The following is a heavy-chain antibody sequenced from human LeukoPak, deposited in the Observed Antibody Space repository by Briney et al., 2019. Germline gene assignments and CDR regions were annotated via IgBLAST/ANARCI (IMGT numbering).Heavy chain of an antibody. D-gene: IGHD3-22*01. CDR1: GYTFTNYD. Sequence: GASVKVSCKASGYTFTNYDINWVRQATGQGLEWMGWMNPKSGNTGHAQKFQGRVTITRDTSISTVYMELSSLSSEDTAVYFCARVDGSADYWGQGTLVTVSS. CDR2: MNPKSGNT. CDR3: ARVDGSADY. J-gene: IGHJ4*02. V-gene: IGHV1-8*01.